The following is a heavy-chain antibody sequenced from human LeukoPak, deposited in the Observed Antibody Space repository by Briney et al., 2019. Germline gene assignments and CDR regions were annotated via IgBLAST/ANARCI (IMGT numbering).Heavy chain of an antibody. CDR1: GGSISSGNW. V-gene: IGHV4-4*02. J-gene: IGHJ6*02. D-gene: IGHD2-2*02. CDR3: ATAPILRGEGGEHYKYGMDV. CDR2: IYHNGTP. Sequence: SETLSLTCAVSGGSISSGNWWCWVRQSPGKGLEWIGEIYHNGTPNYSPSLKSRVTISADTFKNHFSLKLTSVTAADTAVYYCATAPILRGEGGEHYKYGMDVWGQGTTVIVSS.